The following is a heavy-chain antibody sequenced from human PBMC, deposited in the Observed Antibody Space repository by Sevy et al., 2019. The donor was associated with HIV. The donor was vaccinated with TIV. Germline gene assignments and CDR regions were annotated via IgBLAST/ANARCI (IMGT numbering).Heavy chain of an antibody. CDR3: AKDGSRITMIVVAQYYFDY. Sequence: GGSLRLSCAASGFTFSSYGMHWVRQSPGKGLEWVAFIRYDGGNKYYADSVKGRFTISRDNSKNTLYLQMNSLRAEDTAVYYCAKDGSRITMIVVAQYYFDYWGQGTLVTVSS. V-gene: IGHV3-30*02. CDR1: GFTFSSYG. J-gene: IGHJ4*02. CDR2: IRYDGGNK. D-gene: IGHD3-22*01.